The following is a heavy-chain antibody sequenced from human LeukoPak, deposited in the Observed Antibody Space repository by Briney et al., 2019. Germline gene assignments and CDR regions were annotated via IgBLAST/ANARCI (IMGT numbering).Heavy chain of an antibody. Sequence: PGGSLRLSCAASGFTFSGSAMHWVRQASGKGLEWVGRIRSKANSYATAYAASVKGRFTISRDDSKNTAYLQMNSLKTEDTAVYYCTRHDDYGDLPEIPWTFSWGQGTLVTVSS. CDR3: TRHDDYGDLPEIPWTFS. D-gene: IGHD4-17*01. CDR1: GFTFSGSA. J-gene: IGHJ5*02. CDR2: IRSKANSYAT. V-gene: IGHV3-73*01.